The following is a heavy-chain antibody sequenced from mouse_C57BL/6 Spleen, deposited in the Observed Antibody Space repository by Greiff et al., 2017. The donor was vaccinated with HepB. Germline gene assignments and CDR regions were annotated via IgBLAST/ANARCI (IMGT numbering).Heavy chain of an antibody. V-gene: IGHV1-80*01. J-gene: IGHJ2*01. CDR1: GYAFSSYW. D-gene: IGHD1-1*01. CDR3: ARSSIITTVVADY. CDR2: IYPGDGDT. Sequence: QVQLKESGAELVKPGASVKISCKASGYAFSSYWMNWVKQRPGKGLEWIGQIYPGDGDTNYNGKFKGKATLTADKSSSTAYMQLSSLTSEDSAVYFCARSSIITTVVADYWGQGTTLTVSS.